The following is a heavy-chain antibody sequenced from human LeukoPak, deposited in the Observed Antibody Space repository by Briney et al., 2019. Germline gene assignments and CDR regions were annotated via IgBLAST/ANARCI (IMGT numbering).Heavy chain of an antibody. V-gene: IGHV3-30*02. CDR2: IRYDGSNK. CDR1: GFTFSSYG. D-gene: IGHD6-19*01. Sequence: SGGSLRLSCAASGFTFSSYGMHWVRQAPGKGLEWVAFIRYDGSNKYYGDSVKGRFTISRDNSKNTLYLQMNSLRAEDTAVYYCAKLPDGYSSGSDAFDIWGQGTMVTVSS. J-gene: IGHJ3*02. CDR3: AKLPDGYSSGSDAFDI.